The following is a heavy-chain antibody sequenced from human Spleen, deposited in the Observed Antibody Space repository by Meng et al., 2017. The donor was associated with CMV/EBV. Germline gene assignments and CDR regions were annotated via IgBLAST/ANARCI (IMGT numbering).Heavy chain of an antibody. CDR3: ARASGALLGGNWFDP. Sequence: QVPLQPCGAGVKKPGASVKVSCKAYGYTFTSYGSSWVRQTPGQGLEWMGLIRANNGNTNYAQKHQGRVTMTTDTSTRTAYMVLRSLGSDTTAVYYCARASGALLGGNWFDPWGQGTLVTVSS. D-gene: IGHD1-26*01. J-gene: IGHJ5*02. CDR1: GYTFTSYG. V-gene: IGHV1-18*01. CDR2: IRANNGNT.